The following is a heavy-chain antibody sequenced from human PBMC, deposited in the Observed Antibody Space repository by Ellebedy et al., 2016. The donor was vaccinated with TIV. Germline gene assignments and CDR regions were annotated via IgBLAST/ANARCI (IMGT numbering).Heavy chain of an antibody. Sequence: MPSETLSLTCTVSGGSTDGYYWTWIRQPPGKGLEWIGYIYYRGYNNYSPSFMSRVTISVDTSKNQFSLKLSSVTAADTAVYYCAREMGYDTLTGNYGMDVWGQGTTVTVSS. V-gene: IGHV4-59*12. CDR1: GGSTDGYY. D-gene: IGHD3-9*01. CDR3: AREMGYDTLTGNYGMDV. J-gene: IGHJ6*02. CDR2: IYYRGYN.